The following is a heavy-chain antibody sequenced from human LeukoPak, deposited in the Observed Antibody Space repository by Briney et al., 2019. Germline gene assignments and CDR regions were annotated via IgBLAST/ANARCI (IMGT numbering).Heavy chain of an antibody. CDR2: ISNDESTI. CDR1: GFSFSSYW. CDR3: VKGRRRGYAYGTLES. J-gene: IGHJ4*02. V-gene: IGHV3-74*01. D-gene: IGHD5-18*01. Sequence: GGSLRLSCAASGFSFSSYWMHWVRQAPGKGPVWVSLISNDESTIIYADSVKGRFTISRDNNKNSLYLQMNGLRTDDTGLYYCVKGRRRGYAYGTLESWGQGTLVTVSS.